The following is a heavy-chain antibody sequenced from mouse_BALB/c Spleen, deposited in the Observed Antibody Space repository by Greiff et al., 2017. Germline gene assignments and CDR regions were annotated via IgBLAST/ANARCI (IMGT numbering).Heavy chain of an antibody. CDR3: ADTVAPWYFDV. CDR2: IDPANGNT. D-gene: IGHD1-1*01. V-gene: IGHV14-3*02. J-gene: IGHJ1*01. Sequence: VQLKESGAELVKPGASVTLSCTASGFNIKDTYMHWVKQRPEQGLEWIGRIDPANGNTKYDPKFQGKATITADTSSNTAYLQLRSLTSEDTAVYDCADTVAPWYFDVWGAGTTVTVSS. CDR1: GFNIKDTY.